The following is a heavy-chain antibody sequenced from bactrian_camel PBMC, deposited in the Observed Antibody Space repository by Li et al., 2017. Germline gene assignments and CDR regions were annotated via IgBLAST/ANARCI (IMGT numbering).Heavy chain of an antibody. J-gene: IGHJ4*01. CDR2: IESDGST. D-gene: IGHD4*01. V-gene: IGHV3S53*01. Sequence: HVQLVESGGGSVQAGGSLRLSCSASGNTVSRHCMGWFRQIPDKEREGVAGIESDGSTSYTDSVKGRFTISRDNAENTVYLEMNNLTPDDTAVYFCSADDLFHDTYSDYDFVCRLGQGTQVTVS. CDR1: GNTVSRHC.